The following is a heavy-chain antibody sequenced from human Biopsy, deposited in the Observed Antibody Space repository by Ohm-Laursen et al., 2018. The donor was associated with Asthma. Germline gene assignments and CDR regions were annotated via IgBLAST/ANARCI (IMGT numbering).Heavy chain of an antibody. Sequence: TLSLTCAVYGGSFSGYYWTWVRQRPGKGPEWIGNIYHRGNTKYNPSLKSRLSFSVDTSKNQFSLKLSSVTAADTAIYFCARDYYDFWNRSVYTYFGMDVWGRGTTVVVSS. J-gene: IGHJ6*02. CDR1: GGSFSGYY. D-gene: IGHD3-3*01. V-gene: IGHV4-34*09. CDR3: ARDYYDFWNRSVYTYFGMDV. CDR2: IYHRGNT.